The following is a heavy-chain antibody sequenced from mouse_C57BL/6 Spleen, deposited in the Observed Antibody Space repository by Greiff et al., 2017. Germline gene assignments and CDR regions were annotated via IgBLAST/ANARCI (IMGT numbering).Heavy chain of an antibody. D-gene: IGHD2-4*01. Sequence: EVKLMESGGGLVQPGGSLSLSCAASGFTFTDYYMSWVRQPPGKALEWLGFIRKRANGYTTEYSASVKGRFTISRANSQSILYLQMNALRAEDSATDYCARWDDYDDGYWYFEVWGTGTTVTV. CDR2: IRKRANGYTT. CDR3: ARWDDYDDGYWYFEV. J-gene: IGHJ1*03. V-gene: IGHV7-3*01. CDR1: GFTFTDYY.